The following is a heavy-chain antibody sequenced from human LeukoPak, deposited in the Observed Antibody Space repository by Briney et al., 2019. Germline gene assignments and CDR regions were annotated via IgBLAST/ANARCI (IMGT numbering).Heavy chain of an antibody. J-gene: IGHJ3*01. V-gene: IGHV4-59*08. CDR3: ARRTVVTIGAFAL. CDR2: ISCSGST. CDR1: GGSFRSYY. Sequence: SETLSLTCTVSGGSFRSYYGIWMRQPPGKGREGIGYISCSGSTNYNPSLESRVAISVDTSKTQFSLKLSSVTAEDTVVYYCARRTVVTIGAFALWGQGTLVTVSS. D-gene: IGHD4-23*01.